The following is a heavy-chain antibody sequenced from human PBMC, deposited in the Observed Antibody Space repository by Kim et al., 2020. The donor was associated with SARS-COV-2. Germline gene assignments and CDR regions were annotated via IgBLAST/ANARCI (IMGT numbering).Heavy chain of an antibody. J-gene: IGHJ6*02. D-gene: IGHD3-10*01. CDR3: ARDTMVRGSYYYYYGMDV. CDR1: GGTFSSYA. V-gene: IGHV1-69*13. Sequence: SVKVSCKASGGTFSSYAISWVRQAPGQGLEWMGGIIPIFGTANYAQKFQGRVTITADESTSTAYMELSSLRSEDTAVYYCARDTMVRGSYYYYYGMDVWGQGTTVTVSS. CDR2: IIPIFGTA.